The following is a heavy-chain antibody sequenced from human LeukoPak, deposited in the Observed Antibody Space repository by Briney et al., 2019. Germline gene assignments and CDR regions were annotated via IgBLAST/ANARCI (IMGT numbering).Heavy chain of an antibody. CDR3: AHSSSWYFDY. Sequence: SETLSLTCTVSGGSISSSSYYWGWIRQPPGKGLEWIGSIYYSGSTYYNPSLKSRVTISVDTSKNQFSLKLSSVTAADTAVYYCAHSSSWYFDYWGQGTLVTVSS. CDR1: GGSISSSSYY. V-gene: IGHV4-39*07. CDR2: IYYSGST. J-gene: IGHJ4*02. D-gene: IGHD6-13*01.